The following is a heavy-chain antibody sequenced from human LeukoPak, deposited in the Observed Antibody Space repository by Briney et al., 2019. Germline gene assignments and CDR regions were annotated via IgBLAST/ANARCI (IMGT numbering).Heavy chain of an antibody. D-gene: IGHD5-12*01. Sequence: PGKSLRLSCAASGFTFSAFGIHWVRQAPGKGLEWVTGISYDGKDRNNAESVKGRFTISRDDSKNTVYLQMSSLTTEDTAVYYCAKDRGGYTYYPFLSYFFDSWGQGTLVTVSS. V-gene: IGHV3-30*18. J-gene: IGHJ4*02. CDR1: GFTFSAFG. CDR3: AKDRGGYTYYPFLSYFFDS. CDR2: ISYDGKDR.